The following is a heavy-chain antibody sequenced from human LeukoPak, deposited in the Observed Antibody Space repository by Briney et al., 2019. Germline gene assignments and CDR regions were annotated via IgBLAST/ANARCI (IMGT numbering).Heavy chain of an antibody. V-gene: IGHV1-69*13. CDR3: ARETSSSWYSPYYYYGMDV. CDR1: GGTFSSYA. CDR2: IIPIFGTA. D-gene: IGHD6-13*01. J-gene: IGHJ6*02. Sequence: ASVKVSCKASGGTFSSYAISWVRQAPGQGLERMGGIIPIFGTANYAQKFQGRVTITADESTSTAYMELSSLRSEDTAVYYCARETSSSWYSPYYYYGMDVWGQGTTVTVSS.